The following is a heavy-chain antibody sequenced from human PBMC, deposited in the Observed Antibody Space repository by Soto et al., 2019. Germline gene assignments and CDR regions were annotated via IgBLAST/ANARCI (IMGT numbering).Heavy chain of an antibody. CDR3: ARFEPEGCSSNSCLQNYYYYYGMDV. D-gene: IGHD2-2*01. J-gene: IGHJ6*02. V-gene: IGHV1-2*02. Sequence: ASVKVSCKASGYTFTGYYMHWVRQAPGQGLEWMGWINPNSGGTNYAQKFQGRVTMTRDTSISTAYMELSRLRSDDTAVYYCARFEPEGCSSNSCLQNYYYYYGMDVWGQGTTVTVSS. CDR2: INPNSGGT. CDR1: GYTFTGYY.